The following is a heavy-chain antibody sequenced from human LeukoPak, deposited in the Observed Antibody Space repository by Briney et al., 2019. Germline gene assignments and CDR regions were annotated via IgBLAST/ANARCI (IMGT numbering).Heavy chain of an antibody. CDR2: IYYSGST. J-gene: IGHJ4*02. CDR3: ARLGGVGATIDY. D-gene: IGHD1-26*01. V-gene: IGHV4-39*01. CDR1: GGSISSSSYY. Sequence: SETLSLTCTVSGGSISSSSYYWGWIRQPPGKGLEWIGSIYYSGSTYYDPSLKSRVTISVDTSKNQFSLKLSSVTAADMAVYYCARLGGVGATIDYWGQGTLVTVSS.